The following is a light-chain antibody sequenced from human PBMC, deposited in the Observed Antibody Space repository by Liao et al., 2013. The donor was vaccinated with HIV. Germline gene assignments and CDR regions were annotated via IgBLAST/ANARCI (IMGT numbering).Light chain of an antibody. Sequence: SYELTQPPSVSVAPGETARITCGGNNIGGKSVHWHQQRPGQAPVLVISYDADRPSGIPERFSGSNSGNTATLSISGVEAGDEADYYCQVWDSGSDHVVFGGGTKLTVL. CDR1: NIGGKS. CDR2: YDA. J-gene: IGLJ2*01. CDR3: QVWDSGSDHVV. V-gene: IGLV3-21*04.